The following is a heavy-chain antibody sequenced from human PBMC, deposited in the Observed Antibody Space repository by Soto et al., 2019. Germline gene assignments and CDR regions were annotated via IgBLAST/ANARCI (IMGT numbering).Heavy chain of an antibody. CDR1: GFNVSSNY. V-gene: IGHV3-66*01. J-gene: IGHJ4*02. CDR3: ASARVTMVRGVIVPPDY. CDR2: IYSGGST. Sequence: EVQLVESGGGLVQPGGSLRLSCAASGFNVSSNYMSWVRQAPGKGLEWVSVIYSGGSTYYADSVKGRFTISRDNSKNTLYLQMNSLRAEDPAVYYCASARVTMVRGVIVPPDYWGQGTLVTVSS. D-gene: IGHD3-10*01.